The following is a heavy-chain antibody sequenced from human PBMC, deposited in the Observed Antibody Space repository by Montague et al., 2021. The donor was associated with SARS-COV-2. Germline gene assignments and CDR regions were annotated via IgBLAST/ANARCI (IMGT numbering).Heavy chain of an antibody. J-gene: IGHJ3*02. Sequence: SETLSLTCTVSGGSISSYYWSWIRQPPGKGLEWIGYMYYSGSTNYNPSLKSRVTISVDTSKNQFSLKLSSMTAADTAVYYCAREGRGYCSSTSCQSAFDIGGQGTMVTVSS. V-gene: IGHV4-59*01. CDR3: AREGRGYCSSTSCQSAFDI. D-gene: IGHD2-2*01. CDR2: MYYSGST. CDR1: GGSISSYY.